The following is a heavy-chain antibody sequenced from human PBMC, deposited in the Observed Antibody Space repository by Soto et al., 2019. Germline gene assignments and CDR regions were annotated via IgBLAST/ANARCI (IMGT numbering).Heavy chain of an antibody. D-gene: IGHD6-19*01. CDR3: ARGGSSGWYLWWFDP. CDR1: GGSISSYY. CDR2: IYYSGST. V-gene: IGHV4-59*01. Sequence: SETLSLTCTVSGGSISSYYWSWIRQPPGKGLEWIGYIYYSGSTNYNPSLKSRVTISVDTSKNQFSLKLSSVTAADTAVYYCARGGSSGWYLWWFDPWGQGTLVTVSS. J-gene: IGHJ5*02.